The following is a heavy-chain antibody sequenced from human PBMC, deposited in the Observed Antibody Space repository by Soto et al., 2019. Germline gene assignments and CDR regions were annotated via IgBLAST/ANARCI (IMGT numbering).Heavy chain of an antibody. V-gene: IGHV3-23*01. Sequence: GGSVRFSCAASGFTFNTYGMTWVRQAPGKGLEWVSTVSGSGGGTYYADSVKGRFTISRVNSKNTMYLQMSNLRAEDTAVYFCARIGPYCGGDCYPDFDFWGLGTPVTVSS. CDR3: ARIGPYCGGDCYPDFDF. CDR2: VSGSGGGT. CDR1: GFTFNTYG. D-gene: IGHD2-21*02. J-gene: IGHJ4*02.